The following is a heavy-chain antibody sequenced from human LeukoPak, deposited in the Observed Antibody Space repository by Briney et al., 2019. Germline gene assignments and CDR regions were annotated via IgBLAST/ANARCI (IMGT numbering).Heavy chain of an antibody. CDR3: ARDTPKSGWFDP. D-gene: IGHD3-3*01. V-gene: IGHV3-74*01. CDR1: GFTFSSYW. Sequence: PGGSLRLSCAASGFTFSSYWMHWVRQAPGKGLVWVSRINSDGSSTSYADSVKGRFTISRDNAKSTLYLQMNSLRAEDTAVYYCARDTPKSGWFDPWGQGTLVTVSS. CDR2: INSDGSST. J-gene: IGHJ5*02.